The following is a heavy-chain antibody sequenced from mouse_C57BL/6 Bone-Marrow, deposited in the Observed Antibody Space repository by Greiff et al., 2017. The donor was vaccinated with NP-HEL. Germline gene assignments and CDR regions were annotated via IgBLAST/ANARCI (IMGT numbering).Heavy chain of an antibody. Sequence: VQLQQSGAELVRPGASVKLSCTASGFNIKDDYMHWVKQRPEQGLEWIGWIDPENGDTEYASKFQGKATITADTSSNTAYLQLSSLTSEDTAVYYCTTYFYYFDYGGQGTTLTVSA. V-gene: IGHV14-4*01. CDR3: TTYFYYFDY. CDR1: GFNIKDDY. J-gene: IGHJ2*01. CDR2: IDPENGDT.